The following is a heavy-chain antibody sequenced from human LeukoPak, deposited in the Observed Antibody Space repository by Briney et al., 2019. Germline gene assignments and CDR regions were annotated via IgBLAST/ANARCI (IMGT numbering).Heavy chain of an antibody. CDR2: VHLSGKG. CDR3: ARAKGDGSGWVDSDYYYYGMDV. Sequence: PSETLSLTCTVSDDSIGDYYWSWIRQSAGKGLEWIGRVHLSGKGDYNPSLKSRVDMSVDTSKRQISLKLSSMTAADTAVYYCARAKGDGSGWVDSDYYYYGMDVWGQGTTVTVSS. D-gene: IGHD6-19*01. V-gene: IGHV4-4*07. J-gene: IGHJ6*02. CDR1: DDSIGDYY.